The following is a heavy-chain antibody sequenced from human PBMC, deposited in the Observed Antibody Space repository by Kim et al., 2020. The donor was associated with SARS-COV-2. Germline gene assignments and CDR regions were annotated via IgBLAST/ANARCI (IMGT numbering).Heavy chain of an antibody. CDR2: IYWDDDK. D-gene: IGHD1-26*01. CDR3: AHSRNSWSDAFHL. Sequence: SGPTLVKPTQTLALTCTFSGFSLNNNGVGVAWIRQTPGKALEWLALIYWDDDKRYSPSLKNRLTIAKDSSRNQVVLTMTNVDPVDTGTYYCAHSRNSWSDAFHLWGQGTTVTVSS. V-gene: IGHV2-5*02. CDR1: GFSLNNNGVG. J-gene: IGHJ3*01.